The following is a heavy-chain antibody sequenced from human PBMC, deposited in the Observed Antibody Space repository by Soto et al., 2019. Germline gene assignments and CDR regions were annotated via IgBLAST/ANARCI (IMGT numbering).Heavy chain of an antibody. Sequence: EVQLVESGGGLVKPGGSLRLSCEASGFTFRSYSMNWVRQAPGKGLEWVSSISTTSTYIYYGDSVKGRFTISRDNAKNSLFLQMNSLRAEDTAICYCAREGDDYGDYKRAFDIWGQGTTVTVSS. CDR2: ISTTSTYI. CDR3: AREGDDYGDYKRAFDI. CDR1: GFTFRSYS. J-gene: IGHJ3*02. V-gene: IGHV3-21*01. D-gene: IGHD4-17*01.